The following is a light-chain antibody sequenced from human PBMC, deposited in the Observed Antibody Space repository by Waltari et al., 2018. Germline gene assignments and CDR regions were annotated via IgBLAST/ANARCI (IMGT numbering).Light chain of an antibody. J-gene: IGKJ2*01. CDR3: QQYYSTPYT. Sequence: DIVMTQYPDSLAVSLGERATLNCKSSQSVLYSSNNQNYLAWYQQKPGQPPKLLIYWASTRESGVPDRFSGSGSGTDFTLTISSLQADDVAVYYCQQYYSTPYTFGQGTKLEIK. CDR1: QSVLYSSNNQNY. CDR2: WAS. V-gene: IGKV4-1*01.